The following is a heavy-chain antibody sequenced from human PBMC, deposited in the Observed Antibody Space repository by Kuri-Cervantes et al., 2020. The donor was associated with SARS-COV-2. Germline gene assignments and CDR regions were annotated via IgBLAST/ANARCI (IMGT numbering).Heavy chain of an antibody. CDR1: GFTFSSYS. CDR2: ISSSSSYI. J-gene: IGHJ4*02. Sequence: LSLTCAASGFTFSSYSMNWVRQAPGKGLEWVSSISSSSSYIYYADSVKGRFTISRDNVKNSLYLQMNSLRAEDTAVYYCARELGGGSVWGQGTLVTVSS. V-gene: IGHV3-21*01. CDR3: ARELGGGSV. D-gene: IGHD2-15*01.